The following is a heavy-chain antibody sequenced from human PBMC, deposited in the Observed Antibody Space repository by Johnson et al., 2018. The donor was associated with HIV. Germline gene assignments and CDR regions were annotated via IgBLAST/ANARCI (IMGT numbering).Heavy chain of an antibody. V-gene: IGHV3-30*02. CDR3: AKETRDSRSAFDV. CDR2: IQYDGSKR. D-gene: IGHD3-22*01. J-gene: IGHJ3*01. Sequence: QVQLVESGGDVVQPGGSLRLSCAASGFSLSSYGVHWVRQAPGKGLEWVTFIQYDGSKRYFADSVKGRFTISRDNAKKVVYLQMNNLTSEDTAEYFCAKETRDSRSAFDVLGQGTTVTVSS. CDR1: GFSLSSYG.